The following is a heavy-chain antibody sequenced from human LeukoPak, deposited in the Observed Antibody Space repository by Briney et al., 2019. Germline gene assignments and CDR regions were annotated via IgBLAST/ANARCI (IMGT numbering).Heavy chain of an antibody. V-gene: IGHV1-46*01. CDR2: INPSGGST. J-gene: IGHJ4*02. CDR3: ARGGRVMKHGDYVYPGDY. CDR1: GYTFTIYY. Sequence: ASVKVSCKASGYTFTIYYMHWVGQAPGQGEEWMGLINPSGGSTSYAQKFQGRVTITRDTSTSTVYMELSSLRSEATAVYYCARGGRVMKHGDYVYPGDYWGQGTLVSVSS. D-gene: IGHD4-17*01.